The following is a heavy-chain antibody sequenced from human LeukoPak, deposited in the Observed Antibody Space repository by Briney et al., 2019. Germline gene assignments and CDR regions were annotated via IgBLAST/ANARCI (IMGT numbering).Heavy chain of an antibody. J-gene: IGHJ5*02. D-gene: IGHD3-22*01. CDR2: INPNSGGT. CDR1: GYTFTGYY. V-gene: IGHV1-2*02. Sequence: GASVKVSCKASGYTFTGYYMHWVRQAPGQGLEWMGWINPNSGGTNYAQKFQGRVIMTRDTFISTAYMELSRLRSDDTAVYYCARAFRGLQKTYYYDSSGLSGVDPWGQGTLVTVSS. CDR3: ARAFRGLQKTYYYDSSGLSGVDP.